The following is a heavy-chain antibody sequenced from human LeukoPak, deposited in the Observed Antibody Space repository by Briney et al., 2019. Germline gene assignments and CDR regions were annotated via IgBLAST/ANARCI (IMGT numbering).Heavy chain of an antibody. D-gene: IGHD4-17*01. V-gene: IGHV4-39*07. CDR2: IYYSGST. J-gene: IGHJ4*02. CDR1: GGSISSSSYY. Sequence: SETLSLTCTVSGGSISSSSYYWGWIRQPPGKGLEWIGSIYYSGSTYYNPSLKSRVTISVDTSKNQFSLKLSSVTAADTAVYYCAGTDGDYDFDYWGQGTLVTVSS. CDR3: AGTDGDYDFDY.